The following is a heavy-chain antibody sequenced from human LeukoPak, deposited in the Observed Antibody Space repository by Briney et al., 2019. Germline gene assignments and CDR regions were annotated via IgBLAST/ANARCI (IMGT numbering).Heavy chain of an antibody. CDR2: MYSGGST. CDR3: ATKKGVVAVAGTFDY. D-gene: IGHD6-19*01. Sequence: GGSLRLSCAVSGFPVSSNFMSWVRQAPGKGLQSVSIMYSGGSTDYADSVRGRFSISRDSSQNTVSLQMNSLRVEDTAVYYCATKKGVVAVAGTFDYWGQGTLVTVSS. V-gene: IGHV3-53*01. J-gene: IGHJ4*02. CDR1: GFPVSSNF.